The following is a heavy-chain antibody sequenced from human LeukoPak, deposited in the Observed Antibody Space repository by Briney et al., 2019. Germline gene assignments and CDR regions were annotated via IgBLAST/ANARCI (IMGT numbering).Heavy chain of an antibody. J-gene: IGHJ5*02. D-gene: IGHD1-26*01. CDR2: IYYSGST. CDR3: ARLRFYGSWFDP. V-gene: IGHV4-59*08. Sequence: PSETLSLTRTVSGGSISSYYWSWIRQPPGKGLEWIGYIYYSGSTNYNPSLKSRVTISVDTSKNQFSLKLSSVTAADTAVYYCARLRFYGSWFDPWGQGTLVTVSS. CDR1: GGSISSYY.